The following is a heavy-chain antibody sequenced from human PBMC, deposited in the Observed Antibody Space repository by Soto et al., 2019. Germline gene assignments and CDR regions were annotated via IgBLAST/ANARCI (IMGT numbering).Heavy chain of an antibody. J-gene: IGHJ3*01. D-gene: IGHD2-2*01. CDR2: ISSNSRYR. CDR1: GFTFSDYY. Sequence: QVQLVESGGGLVKPGGSLRLSCAASGFTFSDYYMSWIRQPPGKGLEWVSYISSNSRYRNYADSGRGRFTIARADAKNALSLQMNSVRAEDTAVYYCARTPAAQNAFDVCGQGTVVTVSS. V-gene: IGHV3-11*05. CDR3: ARTPAAQNAFDV.